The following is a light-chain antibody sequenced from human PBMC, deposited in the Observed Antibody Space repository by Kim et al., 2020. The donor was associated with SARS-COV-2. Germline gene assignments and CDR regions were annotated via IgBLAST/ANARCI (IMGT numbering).Light chain of an antibody. V-gene: IGLV2-14*03. CDR1: SSDVSSYNH. CDR2: NVI. Sequence: QSINISWTGTSSDVSSYNHVSWYQQHPGKAPKLLLYNVIERPSGISNRFSGSKSGNTASLTISGLQAEDEADYYCSSHTSRSTLVVFGGGTQLTVL. CDR3: SSHTSRSTLVV. J-gene: IGLJ2*01.